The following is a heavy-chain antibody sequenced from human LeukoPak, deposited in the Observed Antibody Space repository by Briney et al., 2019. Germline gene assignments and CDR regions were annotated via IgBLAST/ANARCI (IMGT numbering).Heavy chain of an antibody. CDR3: AKDGTDCSSTSCYPSCFDY. D-gene: IGHD2-2*01. Sequence: GRSLRLSCVASGFTFRSFGMHWVRQAPGKGLEWVAFIRYDGSHKYYADSVRGRFTISRDNSKNTLYLQMNSLRAEDTAVYYCAKDGTDCSSTSCYPSCFDYWGQGTLVTVSS. V-gene: IGHV3-30*02. CDR1: GFTFRSFG. J-gene: IGHJ4*02. CDR2: IRYDGSHK.